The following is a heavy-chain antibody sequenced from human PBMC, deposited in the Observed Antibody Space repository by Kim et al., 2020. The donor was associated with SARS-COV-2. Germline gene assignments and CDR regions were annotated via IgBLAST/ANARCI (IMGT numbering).Heavy chain of an antibody. V-gene: IGHV1-3*01. CDR3: AQGTIFPIGSEFDY. J-gene: IGHJ4*02. D-gene: IGHD3-3*01. Sequence: SEKFQGRVTITRDTSASTAYMELSSLRSEDTAVYYCAQGTIFPIGSEFDYWGQGTLVTVSS.